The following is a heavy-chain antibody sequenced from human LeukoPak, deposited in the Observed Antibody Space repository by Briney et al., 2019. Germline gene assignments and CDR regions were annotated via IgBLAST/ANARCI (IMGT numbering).Heavy chain of an antibody. Sequence: GGSLRLSCAASGFTFSSYAMSWIRQAPGKGLEWVSAISGSGGSTYYADSVKGRFTISRDNSKNTLYLQMNSLRAEDTAVYYCAKDHLRAGSYYRDYYFDYWGQGTLVTVSS. CDR1: GFTFSSYA. D-gene: IGHD3-10*01. V-gene: IGHV3-23*01. CDR3: AKDHLRAGSYYRDYYFDY. J-gene: IGHJ4*02. CDR2: ISGSGGST.